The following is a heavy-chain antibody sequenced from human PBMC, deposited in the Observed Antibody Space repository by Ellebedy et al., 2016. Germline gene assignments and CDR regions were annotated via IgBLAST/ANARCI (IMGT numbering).Heavy chain of an antibody. J-gene: IGHJ5*02. Sequence: GESLKISCAASGFTFSNYAMHWVRQAPGKGLEWVSAIFSDGNTYYADSVKGRFTISRDNSKNTLYLQMNSLRAEDTAVYYCARGVGSGWFDPWGQGTLVTVSS. V-gene: IGHV3-53*01. CDR2: IFSDGNT. D-gene: IGHD2-15*01. CDR3: ARGVGSGWFDP. CDR1: GFTFSNYA.